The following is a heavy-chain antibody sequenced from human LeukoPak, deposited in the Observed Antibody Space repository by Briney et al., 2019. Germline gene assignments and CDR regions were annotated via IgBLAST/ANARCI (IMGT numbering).Heavy chain of an antibody. CDR1: GFTFSTYS. V-gene: IGHV3-48*02. CDR2: ISGSRNTI. CDR3: ATGEVGLDY. D-gene: IGHD2-15*01. J-gene: IGHJ4*02. Sequence: PGGSLRLSCAASGFTFSTYSMKWVRQAPGKGLEWISYISGSRNTIYYADSVKGRFTISRDNAKNSLFLQMNSLRDEDAAVYYAATGEVGLDYWGQGTQVTVSS.